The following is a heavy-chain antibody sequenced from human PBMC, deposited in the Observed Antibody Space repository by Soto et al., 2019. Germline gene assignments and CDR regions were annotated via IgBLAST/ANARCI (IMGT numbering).Heavy chain of an antibody. Sequence: SETLSLTCTVSGGSISGYYWSWIRQTPGKGLEWIGYIFYRGNTLYNPSLQSRVTISVDTSQNRFALSLSSVTAADTAVYYCTRHAIIPKLQYGMDIWGQGASVT. J-gene: IGHJ6*02. CDR1: GGSISGYY. CDR2: IFYRGNT. CDR3: TRHAIIPKLQYGMDI. D-gene: IGHD2-15*01. V-gene: IGHV4-59*01.